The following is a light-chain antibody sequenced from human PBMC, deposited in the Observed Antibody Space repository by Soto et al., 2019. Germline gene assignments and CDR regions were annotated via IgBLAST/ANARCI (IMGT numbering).Light chain of an antibody. J-gene: IGLJ1*01. V-gene: IGLV1-44*01. CDR3: AAWDDSLNAYV. CDR2: SNN. Sequence: QSALTQPPSASGTAGQRVTISCSGSTSNIGSNTVNWYQQLPGTAPKTLIYSNNHRPSGVPDRFSGSKSGTSGSLAISGLLSEDEADYYCAAWDDSLNAYVFGTGTKLTVL. CDR1: TSNIGSNT.